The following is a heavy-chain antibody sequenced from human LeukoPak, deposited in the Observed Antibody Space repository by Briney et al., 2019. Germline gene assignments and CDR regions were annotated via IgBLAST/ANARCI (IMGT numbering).Heavy chain of an antibody. Sequence: PGGTLRLSCAASGFTFSSYGMSWVRQAPGKGLEWVSAISGSGGSTYYADSVKGRFTISRDNSKNTLYLQMNSLRADDTAVYYCARGLAYYYDSSAYFLDYWGQGTLVTVSS. CDR3: ARGLAYYYDSSAYFLDY. D-gene: IGHD3-22*01. CDR2: ISGSGGST. V-gene: IGHV3-23*01. J-gene: IGHJ4*02. CDR1: GFTFSSYG.